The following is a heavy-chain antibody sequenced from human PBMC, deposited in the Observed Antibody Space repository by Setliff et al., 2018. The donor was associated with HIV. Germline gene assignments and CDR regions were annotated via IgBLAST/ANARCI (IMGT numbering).Heavy chain of an antibody. V-gene: IGHV3-74*01. CDR3: ARGCSSSSCSYDSIMGY. J-gene: IGHJ6*03. Sequence: GGSLRLSCAASGFTFSTYWIHWVRQAPGKGLVWVSRINSDGSSTNYADSVKGRFTISRDNAKNTLYLQMNSLRAEDTAIYYCARGCSSSSCSYDSIMGYWGKGTTVTVS. D-gene: IGHD2-2*01. CDR1: GFTFSTYW. CDR2: INSDGSST.